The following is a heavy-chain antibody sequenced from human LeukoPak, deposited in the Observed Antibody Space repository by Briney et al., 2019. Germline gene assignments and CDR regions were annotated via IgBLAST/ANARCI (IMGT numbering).Heavy chain of an antibody. CDR1: GGSISTYY. V-gene: IGHV4-59*01. D-gene: IGHD6-19*01. J-gene: IGHJ4*02. Sequence: SETLSLTCTVSGGSISTYYWSWIRQPPGKGLEWIGYIYYSGSTNYNPSLKSRVTISVDTSKNQISPKLNSVTAADTAVYYCARGSGWYYYWGQGTLVAVSS. CDR3: ARGSGWYYY. CDR2: IYYSGST.